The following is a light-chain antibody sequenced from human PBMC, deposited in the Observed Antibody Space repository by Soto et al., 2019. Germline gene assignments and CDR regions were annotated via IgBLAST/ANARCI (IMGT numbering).Light chain of an antibody. CDR3: QQRSRWPRGT. CDR2: AAS. V-gene: IGKV3-11*01. Sequence: VLTQSPATLSLSPGESATLSCRASQNVGNNLAWYQQKSGQAPRLLIYAASDRATGVPARFSGRMSGTDFTLTISSIEHEDFATYFGQQRSRWPRGTFGRGTKLE. CDR1: QNVGNN. J-gene: IGKJ2*02.